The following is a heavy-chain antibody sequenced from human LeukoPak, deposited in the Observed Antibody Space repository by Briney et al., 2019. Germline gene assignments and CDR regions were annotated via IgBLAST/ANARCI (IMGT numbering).Heavy chain of an antibody. CDR1: GYTFTSYD. V-gene: IGHV1-8*01. D-gene: IGHD6-13*01. CDR3: ARVGSSWYDFGG. J-gene: IGHJ4*02. CDR2: MNPNSGNT. Sequence: ASVQVSCKASGYTFTSYDINWVRQATGQELEWMGWMNPNSGNTGYAQKFQGRVTMTSNTSISTAYMELSSQRSEDKAVYYCARVGSSWYDFGGWGQGTLVTV.